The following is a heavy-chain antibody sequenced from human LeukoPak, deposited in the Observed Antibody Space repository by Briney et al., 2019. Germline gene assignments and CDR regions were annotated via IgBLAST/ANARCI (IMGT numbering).Heavy chain of an antibody. Sequence: KPSETLSLTCAVSGGSISSGGYSWSWIRQPPGKGLAWIGYIYHSGSTYYNPSLRSRVTISVDRSKNQFSLKLSSVTAADTAVYYCARGTHTVTTYFDYWGQGTLVTVSS. D-gene: IGHD4-11*01. CDR1: GGSISSGGYS. J-gene: IGHJ4*02. CDR3: ARGTHTVTTYFDY. V-gene: IGHV4-30-2*01. CDR2: IYHSGST.